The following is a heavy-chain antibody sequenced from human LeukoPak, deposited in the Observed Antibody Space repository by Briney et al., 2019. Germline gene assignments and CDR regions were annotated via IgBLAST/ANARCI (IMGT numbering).Heavy chain of an antibody. CDR3: ARDYRGSESPSIY. Sequence: PSETLSLTCTVSGSSISNYYWSWIRQPPGKGLEWIGYIYYSGSTNYNPSLKSRVTVSVETSKNQFSLKLSSVTAADTAVYYCARDYRGSESPSIYWGQGTLVTVSS. CDR2: IYYSGST. CDR1: GSSISNYY. J-gene: IGHJ4*02. D-gene: IGHD3-10*01. V-gene: IGHV4-59*01.